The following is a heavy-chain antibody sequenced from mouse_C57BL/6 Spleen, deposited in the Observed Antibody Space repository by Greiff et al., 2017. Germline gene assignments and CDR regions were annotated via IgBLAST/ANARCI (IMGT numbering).Heavy chain of an antibody. V-gene: IGHV1-61*01. D-gene: IGHD3-1*01. CDR2: IYPSDSET. CDR1: GYTFTSYW. Sequence: QVQLQQPGAELVRPGSSVKLSCKASGYTFTSYWMDWVKQRPGQGLEWIGNIYPSDSETHYNQKFKDKATLTVDKSSSTAYMQLSSLTSEDSAVYCCARSGTGRDDWGQGTTLTGSS. CDR3: ARSGTGRDD. J-gene: IGHJ2*01.